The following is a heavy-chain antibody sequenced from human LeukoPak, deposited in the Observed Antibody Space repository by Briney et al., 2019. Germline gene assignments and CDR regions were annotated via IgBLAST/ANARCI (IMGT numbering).Heavy chain of an antibody. Sequence: GGSLRLSCAVSGISLSNYGMSWVRQAPGKGLEWVAGISGSGGSTNYADSVKGRFTISRDNPKNTLYLQMNRLRAEDTAVYYCANSDPSGYWGQGTLVTVSS. J-gene: IGHJ4*02. CDR3: ANSDPSGY. CDR1: GISLSNYG. V-gene: IGHV3-23*01. D-gene: IGHD1-26*01. CDR2: ISGSGGST.